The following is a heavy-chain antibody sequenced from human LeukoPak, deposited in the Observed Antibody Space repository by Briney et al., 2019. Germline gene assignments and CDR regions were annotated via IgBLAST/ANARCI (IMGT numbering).Heavy chain of an antibody. CDR3: ARDSHYGSGIR. D-gene: IGHD3-10*01. Sequence: SQTLSLTCTVSGGSISSGGYYWRWIRQHPGKGLEWIGYIYYSGSTYYNPSLKSRVTISVDTSKNQFSLKLSSVTAADTAVYYCARDSHYGSGIRWGQGTLVTVSS. J-gene: IGHJ4*02. V-gene: IGHV4-31*03. CDR1: GGSISSGGYY. CDR2: IYYSGST.